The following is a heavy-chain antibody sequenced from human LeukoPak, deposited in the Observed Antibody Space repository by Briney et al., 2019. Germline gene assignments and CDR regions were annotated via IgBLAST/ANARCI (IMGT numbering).Heavy chain of an antibody. CDR2: ISTGGSTI. Sequence: GGSLRLSCAASGFTFSSYKMNWVRQAPGKGLEWVSYISTGGSTIYYADSVKGRFTISRDNAKNSLYLQMNSLRVEDTAVYYCARDHYYGSGSSDYWGQGTLVTVSS. CDR1: GFTFSSYK. CDR3: ARDHYYGSGSSDY. J-gene: IGHJ4*02. V-gene: IGHV3-48*03. D-gene: IGHD3-10*01.